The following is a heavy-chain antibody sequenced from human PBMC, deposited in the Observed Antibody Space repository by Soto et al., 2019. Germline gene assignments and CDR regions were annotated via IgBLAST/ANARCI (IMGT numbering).Heavy chain of an antibody. Sequence: GESLKISCKGSGYSFTSYWISWVRQMPGKGLEWMGRIDPSDSYTNYSPSFQGHVTISADKSISTAYLQWSSLKASDTAMYYWAYQDPGIVGATTFYYYGMDVWGQGTTVTVSS. CDR3: AYQDPGIVGATTFYYYGMDV. J-gene: IGHJ6*02. CDR2: IDPSDSYT. CDR1: GYSFTSYW. D-gene: IGHD1-26*01. V-gene: IGHV5-10-1*01.